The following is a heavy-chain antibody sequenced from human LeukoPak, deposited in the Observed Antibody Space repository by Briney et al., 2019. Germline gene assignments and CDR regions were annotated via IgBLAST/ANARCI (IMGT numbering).Heavy chain of an antibody. CDR1: GFTFGSHW. V-gene: IGHV3-74*01. CDR2: IKSDGSST. CDR3: ARVGGYNSYFDY. J-gene: IGHJ4*02. D-gene: IGHD5-24*01. Sequence: PGGSLRLSCAASGFTFGSHWMHWVLQAPGEGLVWVSRIKSDGSSTDYADSVKGRFTISRDNAKNTLHLQMNSLRAEDTAVYFCARVGGYNSYFDYWGQGALVTVSS.